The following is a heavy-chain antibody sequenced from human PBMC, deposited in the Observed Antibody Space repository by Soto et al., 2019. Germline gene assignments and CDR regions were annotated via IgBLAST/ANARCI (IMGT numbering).Heavy chain of an antibody. D-gene: IGHD3-16*01. J-gene: IGHJ4*02. V-gene: IGHV4-31*03. CDR2: IYYSGKT. CDR1: RGSITSGNYY. CDR3: LRVSAYYDLYSFAN. Sequence: PSETLSLTCTVSRGSITSGNYYWSWIRQHPGKGLEWIGYIYYSGKTYYNPSLQSRLSISVDTSKSQFSLMLSSVTAADTAIYYCLRVSAYYDLYSFANSGQGTPDTGSS.